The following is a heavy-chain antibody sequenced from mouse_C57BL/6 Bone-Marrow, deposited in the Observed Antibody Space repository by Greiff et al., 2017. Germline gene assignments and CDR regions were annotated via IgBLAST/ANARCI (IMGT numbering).Heavy chain of an antibody. V-gene: IGHV1-55*01. D-gene: IGHD2-13*01. Sequence: QVQLKQPGAELVKPGASVKMSCKASGYTFTSYWITWVKQRPGQGLEWIGDIYPGSGSTNYNEKFQSKATLTVDTSSSTAYMQLSSLTSEDSAVYYCARCDWGLLVDYWCQGTTLTVSS. CDR3: ARCDWGLLVDY. J-gene: IGHJ2*01. CDR1: GYTFTSYW. CDR2: IYPGSGST.